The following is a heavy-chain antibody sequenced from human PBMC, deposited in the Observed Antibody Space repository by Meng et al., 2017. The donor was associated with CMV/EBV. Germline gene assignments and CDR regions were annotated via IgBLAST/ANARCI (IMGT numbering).Heavy chain of an antibody. D-gene: IGHD3-3*01. V-gene: IGHV3-23*03. J-gene: IGHJ6*02. CDR1: GFSFTSFA. CDR3: VKETIRGDLWSGHYKVWSDCYYGMDV. Sequence: GGSLRLSCAASGFSFTSFAMSWVRQAPGKGLEWVSVIYTGGSSTYYADSVKGRFTISRDDLNNMLHLQMNSLRAEDTAVYYCVKETIRGDLWSGHYKVWSDCYYGMDVWGQGTTVTVSS. CDR2: IYTGGSST.